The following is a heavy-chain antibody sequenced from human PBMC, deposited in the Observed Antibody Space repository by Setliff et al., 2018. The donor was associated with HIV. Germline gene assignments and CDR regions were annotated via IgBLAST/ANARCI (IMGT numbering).Heavy chain of an antibody. CDR1: GGSISGSSYY. J-gene: IGHJ6*03. V-gene: IGHV4-39*01. Sequence: SETLSLTCTVSGGSISGSSYYWGWIRQPPGKGLQWIGSIYYRGSTYYNPSLKSRVTISVDTSKNQFSLKLRSVTAADTALYYCARGRYRSRWYASDHYYIDVWGKGTTVTVS. CDR3: ARGRYRSRWYASDHYYIDV. D-gene: IGHD6-13*01. CDR2: IYYRGST.